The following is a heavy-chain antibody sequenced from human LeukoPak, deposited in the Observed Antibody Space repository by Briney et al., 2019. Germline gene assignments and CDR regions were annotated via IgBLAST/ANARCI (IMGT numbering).Heavy chain of an antibody. Sequence: ASVKVSCKASEYTFTSYYMHWVRQAPGQGLEWMGIINPSGGSTSYAQKFQGRVTMTRDMSTGTVYMELSSLRSEDTAVYYCARESYYYDSSGYYRLYCFDYWGQGTLVTVSS. CDR3: ARESYYYDSSGYYRLYCFDY. CDR2: INPSGGST. D-gene: IGHD3-22*01. J-gene: IGHJ4*02. V-gene: IGHV1-46*01. CDR1: EYTFTSYY.